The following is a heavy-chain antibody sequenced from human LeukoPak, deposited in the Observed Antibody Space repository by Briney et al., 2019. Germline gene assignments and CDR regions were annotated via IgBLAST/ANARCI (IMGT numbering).Heavy chain of an antibody. D-gene: IGHD1-26*01. CDR1: GDSVSSNSAA. J-gene: IGHJ6*02. CDR3: ARSAGGGAYYYYGMDV. Sequence: SQTLSLTCAISGDSVSSNSAAWNWIRQSPSRGLEWLGRTYYRSKWYNDYAVSVKSRITINPDTSKNQFSLKLNSVTREDTAVYYCARSAGGGAYYYYGMDVWGQGTTVTVSS. V-gene: IGHV6-1*01. CDR2: TYYRSKWYN.